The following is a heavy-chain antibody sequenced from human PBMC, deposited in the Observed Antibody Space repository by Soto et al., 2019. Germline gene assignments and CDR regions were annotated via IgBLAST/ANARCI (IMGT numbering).Heavy chain of an antibody. Sequence: EVQLVESGGGLVKPGGSLRLSCAASGFTFSNAWMNWVRPAPGKGLEWVGRIKSKTDGGTTDYAAPVKGRFTIARDDSKNTLYLKMNSLKTEATAVYYCATEEVATIGSCDDWGQGTLVTVSS. CDR1: GFTFSNAW. CDR3: ATEEVATIGSCDD. CDR2: IKSKTDGGTT. D-gene: IGHD5-12*01. J-gene: IGHJ4*02. V-gene: IGHV3-15*07.